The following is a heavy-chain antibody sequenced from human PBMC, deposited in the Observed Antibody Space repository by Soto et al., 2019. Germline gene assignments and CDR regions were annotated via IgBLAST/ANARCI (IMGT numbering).Heavy chain of an antibody. V-gene: IGHV4-31*03. CDR1: GGSISSGGYY. CDR2: IYYSGNT. D-gene: IGHD3-10*01. J-gene: IGHJ3*02. Sequence: SETLSLTCTVSGGSISSGGYYWSWIRQHPGKGLEWIGYIYYSGNTYYNPSLKSRITISVDTSKNQFSLNLSSVTSADTAVYYCARVRGYYGWASPDAFDIWGQGKMVTVSS. CDR3: ARVRGYYGWASPDAFDI.